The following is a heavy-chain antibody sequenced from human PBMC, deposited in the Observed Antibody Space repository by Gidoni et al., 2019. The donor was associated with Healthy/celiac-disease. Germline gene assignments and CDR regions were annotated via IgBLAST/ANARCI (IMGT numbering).Heavy chain of an antibody. D-gene: IGHD2-15*01. J-gene: IGHJ3*02. CDR3: ARDLNVVVVAATPDAFDI. CDR2: IYTSGST. CDR1: GGSICSYY. V-gene: IGHV4-4*07. Sequence: QVQLQESGPGLVKPSETLSLTCTVSGGSICSYYWSWIRQPAGKGLEWIGRIYTSGSTNYNPSLKSRVTMSVDTSKNQFSLKLSSVTAADTAVYYCARDLNVVVVAATPDAFDIWGQGTMVTVSS.